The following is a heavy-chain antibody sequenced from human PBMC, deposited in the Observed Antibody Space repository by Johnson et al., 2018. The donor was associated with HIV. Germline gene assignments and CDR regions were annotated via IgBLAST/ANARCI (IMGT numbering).Heavy chain of an antibody. D-gene: IGHD2-2*01. CDR2: ISWNSGRT. CDR3: VRGCLGYQNFHDAFDF. Sequence: LVESGGGLVQPGRSLRLSCAASGFTFDDYAMHWVRQAPGKGLEWVSGISWNSGRTTYADSVKGRFTISRDNAKNSLYLQMTSLRADDTSFYYCVRGCLGYQNFHDAFDFWGQGTMVTVSS. J-gene: IGHJ3*01. V-gene: IGHV3-9*01. CDR1: GFTFDDYA.